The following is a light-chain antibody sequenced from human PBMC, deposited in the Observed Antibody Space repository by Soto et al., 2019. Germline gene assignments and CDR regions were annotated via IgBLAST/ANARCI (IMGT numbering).Light chain of an antibody. CDR1: QSVSSSY. V-gene: IGKV3-20*01. J-gene: IGKJ1*01. CDR2: GAS. CDR3: QQYGRSPRT. Sequence: IVLTQSPGSLSWSPGGRATLSCRASQSVSSSYLAWYQQKPGQAPRLLIYGASSRATGIPDRFSGSGSGTDFTLTISRLEPEEFAVYYCQQYGRSPRTFGHGPKVEI.